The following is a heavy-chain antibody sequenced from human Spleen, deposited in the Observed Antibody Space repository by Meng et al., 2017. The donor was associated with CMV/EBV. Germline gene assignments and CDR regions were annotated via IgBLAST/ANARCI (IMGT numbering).Heavy chain of an antibody. Sequence: QGQLQQWGAGLLKPSETLSLTCAVYGGSFSGYYWSWIRQPPGKGLEWIGEINHSGSTNYNPSLKSRVTISVDTSKNQFSLKLSSVTAADTAVYYCARGDYYGSGSYRRYFDYWGQGTLVTASS. CDR3: ARGDYYGSGSYRRYFDY. D-gene: IGHD3-10*01. CDR2: INHSGST. V-gene: IGHV4-34*01. CDR1: GGSFSGYY. J-gene: IGHJ4*02.